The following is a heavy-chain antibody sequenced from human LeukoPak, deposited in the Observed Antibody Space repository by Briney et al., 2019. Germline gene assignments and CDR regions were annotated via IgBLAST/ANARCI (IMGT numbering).Heavy chain of an antibody. Sequence: SETLSLTCTVSGGSISSYYWSWIRQPPGKGLEWIGYIYYSGSTNYNPSLKSRVTISVDTSKNQFSLKLSSVTAADTAVYYCAGTPPGYSYGKFDYWGQGTLVTVSS. D-gene: IGHD5-18*01. V-gene: IGHV4-59*01. CDR1: GGSISSYY. CDR2: IYYSGST. CDR3: AGTPPGYSYGKFDY. J-gene: IGHJ4*02.